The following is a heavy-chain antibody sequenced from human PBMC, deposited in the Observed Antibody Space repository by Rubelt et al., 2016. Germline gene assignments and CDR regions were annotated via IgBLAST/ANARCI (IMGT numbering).Heavy chain of an antibody. CDR2: ISQGGTT. Sequence: QVQLQQWGAGLLKPAETLSLTCAVYGGSFSGYSWSWIRLSPGKGLEWIGEISQGGTTNYNPSLKSRVTTSVDTSKNQFSLSLSSVTAADTAVYYCARAAGSGSYYFWAFDIWGQGTMVTVSS. CDR3: ARAAGSGSYYFWAFDI. CDR1: GGSFSGYS. J-gene: IGHJ3*02. D-gene: IGHD1-26*01. V-gene: IGHV4-34*01.